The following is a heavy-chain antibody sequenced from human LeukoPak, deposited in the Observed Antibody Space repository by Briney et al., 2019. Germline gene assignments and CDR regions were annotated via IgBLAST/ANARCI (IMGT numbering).Heavy chain of an antibody. D-gene: IGHD5-18*01. J-gene: IGHJ4*02. CDR2: ISSSSSYI. CDR3: ARELNSYGYFDY. CDR1: GFTFSSHS. V-gene: IGHV3-21*01. Sequence: GGSLRLSCAASGFTFSSHSMNWVRQAPGKGLEWVSSISSSSSYIYYADSVKGRFTISRDNAKNSLYLQMNSLRAEDTAVYYCARELNSYGYFDYWGQGTLVTVSS.